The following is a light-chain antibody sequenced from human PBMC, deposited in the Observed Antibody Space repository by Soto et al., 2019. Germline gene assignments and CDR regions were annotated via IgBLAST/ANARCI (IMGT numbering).Light chain of an antibody. Sequence: DIQMTQSPSSLSASVGDRVTITCRASQSISRYLNWYQQEPGKAPKLLIYAASSLQSGVPSRFSGSGSGTDLTLTISSLQPEDFAAYYCQQSYRIPYTFGQGTNLEIK. CDR1: QSISRY. CDR2: AAS. CDR3: QQSYRIPYT. J-gene: IGKJ2*01. V-gene: IGKV1-39*01.